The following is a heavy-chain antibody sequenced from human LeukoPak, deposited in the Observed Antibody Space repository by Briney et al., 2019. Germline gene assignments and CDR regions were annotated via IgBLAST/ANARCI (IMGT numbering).Heavy chain of an antibody. D-gene: IGHD6-19*01. Sequence: PSETLSLTCTVSGGSISSGSYYWRWIPQPAGKGLEWIGRIYTSGSTNYNPSLKSRVTISVDTSKNQFSLKLSSVTAADTAVYYCARDPGSGWYGVDYWGQGTLVTFSS. J-gene: IGHJ4*02. CDR2: IYTSGST. CDR3: ARDPGSGWYGVDY. CDR1: GGSISSGSYY. V-gene: IGHV4-61*02.